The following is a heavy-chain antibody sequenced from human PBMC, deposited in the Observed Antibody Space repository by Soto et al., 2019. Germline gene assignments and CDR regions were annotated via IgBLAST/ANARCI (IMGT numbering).Heavy chain of an antibody. Sequence: QVQLQESGPGLVKPSQTLSLTCTVSGGSISSGDYYWSWIRQPPGRGLAWIGYIYYSGSTDYNPSLKSRVTISVDTSKNQFSLKLSSVTAADTAVYYCARDARITVTTGTPFDYWGQGTLVTVSS. CDR1: GGSISSGDYY. J-gene: IGHJ4*02. V-gene: IGHV4-30-4*01. CDR2: IYYSGST. D-gene: IGHD1-7*01. CDR3: ARDARITVTTGTPFDY.